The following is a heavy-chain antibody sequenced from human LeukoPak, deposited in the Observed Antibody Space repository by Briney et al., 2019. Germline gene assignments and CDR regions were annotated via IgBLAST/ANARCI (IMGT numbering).Heavy chain of an antibody. D-gene: IGHD2-15*01. CDR2: ISYDGSNK. CDR3: AKPDQKYCSGGSCSKYPFDY. J-gene: IGHJ4*02. V-gene: IGHV3-30*18. CDR1: GFTFSSYG. Sequence: GGSLRLSCAASGFTFSSYGMHWVRQAPGKGLGWVAVISYDGSNKYYADSVKGRFTISRDNSKNTLYLQMNSLRAEDTAVYYCAKPDQKYCSGGSCSKYPFDYWGQGTLVTVSS.